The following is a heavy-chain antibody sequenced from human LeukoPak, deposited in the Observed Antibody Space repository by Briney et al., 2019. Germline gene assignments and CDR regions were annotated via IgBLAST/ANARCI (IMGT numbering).Heavy chain of an antibody. CDR3: ARDDSAD. CDR1: GYTFTNFG. D-gene: IGHD2-21*01. V-gene: IGHV1-18*01. Sequence: ASAKVSCKASGYTFTNFGISWARQAPGQGLEWMGWISGYNDNPNYAQKLQGRVTLTTDTSTSTAYMELRSLRYDDTAVYYCARDDSADWGQGTLVTVSS. J-gene: IGHJ4*02. CDR2: ISGYNDNP.